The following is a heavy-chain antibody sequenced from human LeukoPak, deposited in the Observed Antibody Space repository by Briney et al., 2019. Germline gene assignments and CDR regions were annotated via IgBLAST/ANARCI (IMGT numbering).Heavy chain of an antibody. D-gene: IGHD6-13*01. J-gene: IGHJ5*02. Sequence: GGSLRLSCAASGFTFSSYAMHWVRQAPGKGPEWVAFIRYDGGDKYCGDSVKGRFTISRDNSKNTLYLHMNSLRPEDTAVYYCARLSTAAAAGYNWFDPWGQGTLVTVSS. CDR3: ARLSTAAAAGYNWFDP. CDR2: IRYDGGDK. V-gene: IGHV3-30*02. CDR1: GFTFSSYA.